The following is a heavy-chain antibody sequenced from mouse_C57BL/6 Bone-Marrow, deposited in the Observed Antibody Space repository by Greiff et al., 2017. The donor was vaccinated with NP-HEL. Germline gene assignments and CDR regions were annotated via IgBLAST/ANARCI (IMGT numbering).Heavy chain of an antibody. CDR3: ARTGGGVYYFDY. Sequence: VMLVESGAELARPGASVKMSCKASGYTFTSYTMHWVKQRPGQGLEWIGYINPSSGYTKYNQKFKDKATLTADKSSSTAYMQLSSLTSEDSAVYYCARTGGGVYYFDYWGQGTTLTVSS. V-gene: IGHV1-4*01. CDR1: GYTFTSYT. CDR2: INPSSGYT. J-gene: IGHJ2*01. D-gene: IGHD4-1*01.